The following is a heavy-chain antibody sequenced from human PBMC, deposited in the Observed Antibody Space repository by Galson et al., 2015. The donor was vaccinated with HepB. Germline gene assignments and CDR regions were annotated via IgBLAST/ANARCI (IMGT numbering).Heavy chain of an antibody. J-gene: IGHJ4*02. CDR3: ATSYSSSSLGDY. CDR2: INPNSGGT. D-gene: IGHD6-6*01. V-gene: IGHV1-2*04. CDR1: GYTFTGYY. Sequence: QSGAEVKKPGESLRISCKASGYTFTGYYMHWVRQAPGQGLEWMGWINPNSGGTNYAQKFQGWVTMTRDTSISTAYMELSRLRSDDTAVYYCATSYSSSSLGDYWGQGTLVTVSS.